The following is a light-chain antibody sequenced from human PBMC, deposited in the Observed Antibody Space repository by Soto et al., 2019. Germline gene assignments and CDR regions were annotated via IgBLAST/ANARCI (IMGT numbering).Light chain of an antibody. V-gene: IGKV3-15*01. J-gene: IGKJ1*01. CDR2: GAS. Sequence: ELAMTQSPATLSVPPGERATLSCRASQFVSTNLAWYQQRPGQAPRLLIYGASTRAIGVPARFSGSGSGTEFTLTISSLQSEDFAVYYCQQYNDRPRTFGQGTKV. CDR3: QQYNDRPRT. CDR1: QFVSTN.